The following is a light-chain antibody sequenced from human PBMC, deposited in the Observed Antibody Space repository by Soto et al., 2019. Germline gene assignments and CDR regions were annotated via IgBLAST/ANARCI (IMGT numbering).Light chain of an antibody. Sequence: EIVLTQSPGTLSLSPGGRATLSCGASQSVSSSYLAWYQQKPGQAPRLLIYGTSNRAPGIPDRFSGSGSGTDFTLTISRLEPEDFAVFYCQQFGTFTFGQGTRLEIK. CDR1: QSVSSSY. CDR3: QQFGTFT. J-gene: IGKJ5*01. V-gene: IGKV3-20*01. CDR2: GTS.